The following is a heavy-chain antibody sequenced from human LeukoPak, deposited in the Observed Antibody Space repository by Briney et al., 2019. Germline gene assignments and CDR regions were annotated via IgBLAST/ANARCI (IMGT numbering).Heavy chain of an antibody. CDR3: VRIPNGADFPNWFDP. V-gene: IGHV3-21*01. D-gene: IGHD2-8*01. CDR1: GFILSNYA. CDR2: ISGNGNDM. Sequence: GGSLRLSCAASGFILSNYAMNWVRRAPGKGLEGVSSISGNGNDMNYGDSVKGRFTISRDNTRNSLYLQMDSLRVEDTDIYYCVRIPNGADFPNWFDPWGQGTLVTVSS. J-gene: IGHJ5*02.